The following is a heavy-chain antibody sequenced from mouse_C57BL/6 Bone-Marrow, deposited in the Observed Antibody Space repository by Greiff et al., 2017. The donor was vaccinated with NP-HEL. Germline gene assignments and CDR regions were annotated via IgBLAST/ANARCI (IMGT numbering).Heavy chain of an antibody. CDR3: ARPGYYGSSWYFDV. Sequence: AAAAVDFSRYWMSWVRRAPGKGLEWIGEINPDSSTINYAPSLKDKFIISRDNAKNTLYLQMSKVRSEDTALYYCARPGYYGSSWYFDVWGTGTTVTVSS. CDR2: INPDSSTI. D-gene: IGHD1-1*01. J-gene: IGHJ1*03. V-gene: IGHV4-1*01. CDR1: AVDFSRYW.